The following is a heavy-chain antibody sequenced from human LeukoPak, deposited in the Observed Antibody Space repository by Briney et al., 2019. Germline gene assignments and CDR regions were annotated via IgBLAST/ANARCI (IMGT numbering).Heavy chain of an antibody. Sequence: ASVKVSCKASGGTFSSYAISWVRQAPGQGLEWMGRIIPILGIANYAQKFQGRVTITADKSTSTAYMELSSLRSEDTAVYYCARCPYYYDSSGYYNDYWGQGTLVTVSS. D-gene: IGHD3-22*01. J-gene: IGHJ4*02. CDR1: GGTFSSYA. V-gene: IGHV1-69*04. CDR3: ARCPYYYDSSGYYNDY. CDR2: IIPILGIA.